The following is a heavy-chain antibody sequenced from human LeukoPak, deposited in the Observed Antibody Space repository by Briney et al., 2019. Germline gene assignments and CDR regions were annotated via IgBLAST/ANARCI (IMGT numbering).Heavy chain of an antibody. CDR2: INPNNGGT. D-gene: IGHD6-19*01. V-gene: IGHV1-2*02. CDR3: ARQWLGPKYFQH. CDR1: GYTFTGYY. J-gene: IGHJ1*01. Sequence: ASVKVSCKASGYTFTGYYMHWVRQAPGQGLEWMGWINPNNGGTNYAQKFQGRVTMTRDTSISTAYMELSRLRSDDTAVYYCARQWLGPKYFQHWGQGTLVTVSS.